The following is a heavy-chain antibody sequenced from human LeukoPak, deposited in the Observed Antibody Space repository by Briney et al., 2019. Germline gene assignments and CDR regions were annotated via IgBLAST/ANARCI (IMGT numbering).Heavy chain of an antibody. CDR3: ARDRVYYDSSGYDY. J-gene: IGHJ4*02. V-gene: IGHV4-59*01. D-gene: IGHD3-22*01. CDR1: GGSISSYY. CDR2: IYYSGST. Sequence: SETLSLTCTVSGGSISSYYWSWIRQPPGKGLEWIGYIYYSGSTNCNPSLKSRVTISVDTSKNQFSLKLSSVTAADTAVYYCARDRVYYDSSGYDYWGQGTLVTVSS.